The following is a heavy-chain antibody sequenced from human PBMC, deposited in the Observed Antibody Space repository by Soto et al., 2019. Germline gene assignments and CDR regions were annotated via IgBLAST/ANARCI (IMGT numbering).Heavy chain of an antibody. V-gene: IGHV3-11*06. Sequence: GGSLRLSCAGSGFTFGDSYMSWIRQAPGKGLEWLSYISPGSRYPAYADSVKGRFTISRDNAKRSLYLQMMSLTAEDTAIYYCLRVGGGGLFDPWGQGTMVTVP. CDR2: ISPGSRYP. CDR1: GFTFGDSY. D-gene: IGHD2-15*01. CDR3: LRVGGGGLFDP. J-gene: IGHJ5*02.